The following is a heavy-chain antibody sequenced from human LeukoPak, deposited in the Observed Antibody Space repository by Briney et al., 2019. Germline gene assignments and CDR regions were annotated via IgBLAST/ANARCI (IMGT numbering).Heavy chain of an antibody. CDR1: GYSFASSW. D-gene: IGHD4-23*01. J-gene: IGHJ2*01. Sequence: GESLKISCKDSGYSFASSWIGWVRQMPGKGLDWMGIIYPGDSDSRYSASFQGQVTISADKSINTAYLQWSSLKASDTAMYYCARRVVNNRNWYFDLWGRGTLVTVSS. V-gene: IGHV5-51*01. CDR3: ARRVVNNRNWYFDL. CDR2: IYPGDSDS.